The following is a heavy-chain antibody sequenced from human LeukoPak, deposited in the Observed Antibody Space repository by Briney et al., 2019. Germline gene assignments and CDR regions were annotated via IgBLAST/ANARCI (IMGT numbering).Heavy chain of an antibody. CDR3: AKWAPAAKVRDAFDI. D-gene: IGHD2-2*01. J-gene: IGHJ3*02. CDR1: GFTFSSYG. Sequence: GGSLRLSCAASGFTFSSYGMHWVRQAPGKGLEWVAVISYDGSNKYYADSVKGRFTISRDNSKNTLYLQMNSLRAEDTAVYYCAKWAPAAKVRDAFDIWGQGTMVTVSS. V-gene: IGHV3-30*18. CDR2: ISYDGSNK.